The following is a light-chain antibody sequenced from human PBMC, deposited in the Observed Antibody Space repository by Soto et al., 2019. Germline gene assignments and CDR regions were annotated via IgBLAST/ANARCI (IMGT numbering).Light chain of an antibody. J-gene: IGKJ1*01. CDR3: LQRSGLPWT. Sequence: EIVLTQSPATLSLSPGERATLSCRASQSVSSYLAWYQQKPGQAPRLLIYDASNRATDIPARFSGSGYGTDFTLTISSLEPEDFAVYYCLQRSGLPWTFGQGTRVEIK. CDR2: DAS. V-gene: IGKV3-11*01. CDR1: QSVSSY.